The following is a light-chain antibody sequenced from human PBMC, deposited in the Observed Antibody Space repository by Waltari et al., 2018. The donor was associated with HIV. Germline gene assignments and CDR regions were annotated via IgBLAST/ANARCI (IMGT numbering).Light chain of an antibody. CDR3: QQRSNWPPALT. CDR2: DAS. Sequence: EIVLTQSPATLSLSPGASAPLSSRASQSVSSYLAWYQQKPGQAPRLLIYDASNRATGIPARFSGSGSGTDFTLTISSLEPEDFAVYYCQQRSNWPPALTFGGGTKVEIK. J-gene: IGKJ4*01. CDR1: QSVSSY. V-gene: IGKV3-11*01.